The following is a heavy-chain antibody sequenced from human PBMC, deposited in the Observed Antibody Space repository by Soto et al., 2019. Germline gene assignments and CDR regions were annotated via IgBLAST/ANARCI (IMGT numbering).Heavy chain of an antibody. CDR3: ARVGVDTAMATYYYYGMDV. J-gene: IGHJ6*02. D-gene: IGHD5-18*01. CDR1: GGTFSSYA. CDR2: IIPIFGTA. V-gene: IGHV1-69*13. Sequence: GASVKVSCKASGGTFSSYAISWVRQAPGQGLEWMGGIIPIFGTANYAQKFQGRVTITADESTSTAYMELSSLRSEDTAVYYCARVGVDTAMATYYYYGMDVWGQGTTVTVSS.